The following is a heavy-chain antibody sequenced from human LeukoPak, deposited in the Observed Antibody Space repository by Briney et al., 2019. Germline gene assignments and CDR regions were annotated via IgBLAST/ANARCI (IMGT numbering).Heavy chain of an antibody. CDR2: IHSDGSDT. CDR3: AREGNSGWRDDGFDM. Sequence: GGPLRLSCAASGFILSIYWMHWVRHAPGKGLVWVSRIHSDGSDTTYADSVKGRVTISRDNAKNTLYLQMNSLRAEDTAVYYCAREGNSGWRDDGFDMWGQGTMVTVSS. J-gene: IGHJ3*02. D-gene: IGHD6-19*01. CDR1: GFILSIYW. V-gene: IGHV3-74*01.